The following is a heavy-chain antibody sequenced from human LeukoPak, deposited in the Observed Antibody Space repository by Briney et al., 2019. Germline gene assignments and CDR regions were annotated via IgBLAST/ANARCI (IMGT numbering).Heavy chain of an antibody. CDR3: ARGEGGYYDFWSGPAGPDAFDI. J-gene: IGHJ3*02. D-gene: IGHD3-3*01. CDR1: GYTLTELS. CDR2: FDPEDGET. Sequence: GASVKVSCKVSGYTLTELSMHWVRQAPGKGLEWMGGFDPEDGETIYAQKFQGRVTMTEDTSTDTSYMELSSLKSEDTAVYYCARGEGGYYDFWSGPAGPDAFDIWGQGTMVTVSS. V-gene: IGHV1-24*01.